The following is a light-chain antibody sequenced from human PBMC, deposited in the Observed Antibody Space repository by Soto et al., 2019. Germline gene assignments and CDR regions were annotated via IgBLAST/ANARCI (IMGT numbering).Light chain of an antibody. V-gene: IGKV3D-20*01. CDR2: DAS. CDR3: QQYGSSPLT. CDR1: QSVIRIY. J-gene: IGKJ4*01. Sequence: EIVLTQSPATLSLSPGERATLSCGASQSVIRIYLAWYQQKPGLAPRLLSYDASSRATGIPDRFSGSGSGTDFTLTISRLEPEDFAVYYCQQYGSSPLTFGGGTKVEIK.